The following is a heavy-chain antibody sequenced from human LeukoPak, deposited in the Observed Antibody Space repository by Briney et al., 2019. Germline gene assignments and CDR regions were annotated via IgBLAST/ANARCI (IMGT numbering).Heavy chain of an antibody. CDR1: GFTFSSYS. D-gene: IGHD5-18*01. V-gene: IGHV3-21*01. J-gene: IGHJ1*01. CDR2: ISSSSRYI. CDR3: ARSELGYSYGSFQH. Sequence: GGSLRLSCAASGFTFSSYSMNWVRQAPGKGLEWVSSISSSSRYIYYAESLKGRFTISRDNAKNSLFLQMNSLRAEDTAVYYCARSELGYSYGSFQHWGQGTLVTVSS.